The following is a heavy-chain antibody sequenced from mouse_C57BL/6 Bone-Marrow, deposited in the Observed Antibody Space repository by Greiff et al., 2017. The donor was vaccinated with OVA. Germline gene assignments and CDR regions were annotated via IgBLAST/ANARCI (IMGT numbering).Heavy chain of an antibody. CDR1: GFSLPSYG. CDR2: IWGDGST. D-gene: IGHD2-4*01. J-gene: IGHJ1*03. Sequence: VNLVESGPGLVAPSQCLSITCTVSGFSLPSYGVSWVRQPPGKGLEWLGEIWGDGSTNNHSAPISRQSISKDNSKSQVFLKLNRLQTDDTATYYCANDGLDCGCSYWYFDVWGTGTTVTVSS. V-gene: IGHV2-3*01. CDR3: ANDGLDCGCSYWYFDV.